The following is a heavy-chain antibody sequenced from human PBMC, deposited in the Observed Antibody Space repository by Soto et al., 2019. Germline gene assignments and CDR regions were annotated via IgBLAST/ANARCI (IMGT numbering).Heavy chain of an antibody. D-gene: IGHD2-2*01. CDR2: ISDSGGST. V-gene: IGHV3-23*01. CDR3: AKAGYCSSTTCYLGGMDV. J-gene: IGHJ6*02. Sequence: PGESRKISCAASGFTFSSYAMSWVRQAPGKGLEWVSAISDSGGSTYYADSVKGRFTISRDNSKNTLYLQMNSLRAEDTAVYYCAKAGYCSSTTCYLGGMDVWGQGTTVTVSS. CDR1: GFTFSSYA.